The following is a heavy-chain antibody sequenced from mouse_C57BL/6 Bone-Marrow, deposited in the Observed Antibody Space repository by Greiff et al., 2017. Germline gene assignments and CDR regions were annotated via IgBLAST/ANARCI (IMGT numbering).Heavy chain of an antibody. V-gene: IGHV5-17*01. Sequence: EVKLVESGGGLVKPGGSLKLSCAASGFTFSDYGMHWVRQAPEKGLEWVAYISSGSSTIYYADTVKGRFTISRDNAKNTLFLQMTSLRSEDTAMYYCAKHWEGYAMDYWGQGTSVTVSS. D-gene: IGHD4-1*01. CDR2: ISSGSSTI. J-gene: IGHJ4*01. CDR1: GFTFSDYG. CDR3: AKHWEGYAMDY.